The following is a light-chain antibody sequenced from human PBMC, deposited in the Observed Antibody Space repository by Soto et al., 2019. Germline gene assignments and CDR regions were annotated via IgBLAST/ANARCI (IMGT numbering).Light chain of an antibody. CDR3: PQRHSWPLT. J-gene: IGKJ5*01. CDR1: QTIRGL. V-gene: IGKV3-11*01. Sequence: EIVLTQSPATLSLSPGERATLSCRTSQTIRGLLNWYQQRPGQAPRLLIYDTSNRATDIPARFSGSGSGTDFILTISSLDPEDFGVYFCPQRHSWPLTFGQGTLLDSK. CDR2: DTS.